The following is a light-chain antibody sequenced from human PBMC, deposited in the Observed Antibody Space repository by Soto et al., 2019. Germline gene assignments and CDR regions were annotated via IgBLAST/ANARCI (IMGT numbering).Light chain of an antibody. CDR2: GAS. V-gene: IGKV3-20*01. J-gene: IGKJ3*01. Sequence: EIVLTQSPGTLSLSPGERATLSCRASQIVSSNFLAWYQHKPGQAPRLLIYGASSRATGIPDRFSGSGSGTDFTLTIISLEAEDFSVFYFQQYDDSLFTFGPGTKVDIK. CDR1: QIVSSNF. CDR3: QQYDDSLFT.